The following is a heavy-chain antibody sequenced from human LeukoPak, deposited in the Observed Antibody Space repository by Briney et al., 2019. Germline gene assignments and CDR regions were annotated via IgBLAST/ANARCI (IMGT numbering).Heavy chain of an antibody. V-gene: IGHV3-23*01. J-gene: IGHJ4*02. CDR1: GFTFATYA. CDR3: TTKDWDYRDN. D-gene: IGHD1-7*01. CDR2: ISASGGTT. Sequence: GGSLRLPCAASGFTFATYAMSWVRQAPGKGLEWVSGISASGGTTYYADSVKGRFTISRDNSKNTLSLHMNSLRVEDTAVYYCTTKDWDYRDNWGQGTLVTVSS.